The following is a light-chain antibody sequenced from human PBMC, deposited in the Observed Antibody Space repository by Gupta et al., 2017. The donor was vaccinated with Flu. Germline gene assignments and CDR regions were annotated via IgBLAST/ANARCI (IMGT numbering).Light chain of an antibody. V-gene: IGKV2-28*01. CDR2: LGS. CDR1: QSRLHSNGYNY. CDR3: WQALQTPRT. Sequence: VTPGEPASISCRSSQSRLHSNGYNYLDWYLQKPGQAPQLLIYLGSNRASGVPDRFSGSGSGTDFTLKISRVEAEDVGVYYCWQALQTPRTFGQGTKVEI. J-gene: IGKJ1*01.